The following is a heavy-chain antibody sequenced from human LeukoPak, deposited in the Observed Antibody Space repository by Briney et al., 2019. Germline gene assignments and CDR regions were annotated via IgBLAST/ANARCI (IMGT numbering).Heavy chain of an antibody. D-gene: IGHD3-22*01. J-gene: IGHJ4*02. CDR3: ASYYYDSSGFPSDY. CDR1: GGSISSSNW. CDR2: IYHSGST. V-gene: IGHV4-4*02. Sequence: PSGTLSLTCAVSGGSISSSNWWSWVRQPPGKGLEWIGEIYHSGSTNYNPSLKSRVTISVDKSKNQFSLKLSSVTAADTAVYYCASYYYDSSGFPSDYWGQGTLVTVSS.